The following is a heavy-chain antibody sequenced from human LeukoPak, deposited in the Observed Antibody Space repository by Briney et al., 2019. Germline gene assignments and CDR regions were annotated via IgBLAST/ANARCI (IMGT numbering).Heavy chain of an antibody. CDR3: ARDLAYYDDNFYD. CDR1: GFTFSIYS. Sequence: GGSLRLSCAASGFTFSIYSMNWVRQAPGKGLEWVSSISDSGSYIYYADSVKGRFTISRDNAKNSLYLQMNSLRAEDTAVYYCARDLAYYDDNFYDWGQGTLVTVSS. V-gene: IGHV3-21*01. CDR2: ISDSGSYI. D-gene: IGHD3-22*01. J-gene: IGHJ4*02.